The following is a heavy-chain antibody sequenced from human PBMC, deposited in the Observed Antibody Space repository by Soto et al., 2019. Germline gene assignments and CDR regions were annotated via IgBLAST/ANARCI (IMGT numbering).Heavy chain of an antibody. CDR3: ARXFTAGATYSGPSYYAMDV. J-gene: IGHJ6*02. CDR1: GFTFSTYG. CDR2: IRYDGSNQ. D-gene: IGHD1-26*01. V-gene: IGHV3-33*01. Sequence: GGSLRLSCAASGFTFSTYGMHWVRQAPGKGLEWVAGIRYDGSNQYYADSVKGQFTISRDNSKNTLYMQMDSLRADDTAVYYCARXFTAGATYSGPSYYAMDVWAQGTTVTSP.